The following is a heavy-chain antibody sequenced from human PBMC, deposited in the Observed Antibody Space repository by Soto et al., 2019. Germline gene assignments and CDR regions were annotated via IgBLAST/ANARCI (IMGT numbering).Heavy chain of an antibody. CDR2: INAGNGNT. Sequence: QVQLVQSGAEEKKPGASVKVSCKASGYTFTSYAMHWVRQAPGQRLEWMGWINAGNGNTKYSQKFQGRVTIARDTSATTAYMGMRSLRSEGTAVYYCASESSGGEFDCWGQGTLVTVSS. CDR3: ASESSGGEFDC. CDR1: GYTFTSYA. V-gene: IGHV1-3*05. J-gene: IGHJ4*02. D-gene: IGHD2-15*01.